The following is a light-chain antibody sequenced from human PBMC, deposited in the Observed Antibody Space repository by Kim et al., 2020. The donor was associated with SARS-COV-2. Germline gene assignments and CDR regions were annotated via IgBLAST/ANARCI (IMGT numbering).Light chain of an antibody. J-gene: IGLJ1*01. CDR2: DVT. CDR3: TSYTSSSPYV. CDR1: SSDVGGYNY. Sequence: QPASVSGSPGQSITISCTGTSSDVGGYNYVSWYQQYPGKAPKLVIYDVTKRPSGISNRFSGSKSGYTASLTISGLQAEDEADYYCTSYTSSSPYVFG. V-gene: IGLV2-14*03.